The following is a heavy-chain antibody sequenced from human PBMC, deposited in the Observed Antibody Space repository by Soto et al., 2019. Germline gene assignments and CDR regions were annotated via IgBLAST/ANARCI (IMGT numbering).Heavy chain of an antibody. V-gene: IGHV4-59*01. CDR2: IYYSGST. J-gene: IGHJ4*02. CDR1: GGSISSYY. D-gene: IGHD6-19*01. Sequence: QVQLQESGPGLVKPSETLSLTCTVSGGSISSYYWSWIRQPPGKGLEWIGYIYYSGSTNYNPSLKSRVTISVDTSKNQFSLRLSSVTAADTAVYYCARASSSGWPRAPDYWGQGTLVTVSS. CDR3: ARASSSGWPRAPDY.